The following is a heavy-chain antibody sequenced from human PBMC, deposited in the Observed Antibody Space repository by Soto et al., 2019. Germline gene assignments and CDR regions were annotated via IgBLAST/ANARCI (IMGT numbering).Heavy chain of an antibody. CDR1: GYTFTGYY. CDR2: INPSGGST. D-gene: IGHD3-22*01. V-gene: IGHV1-46*01. Sequence: AASVKVSCKASGYTFTGYYMHWVRQAPGQGLEWMGIINPSGGSTSYAQKFQGRVTMTRDTSTSTVYMELSSLRSEDTAVYYCARSTSSGVYDSSGYGWFDPWGQGTLVTVSS. J-gene: IGHJ5*02. CDR3: ARSTSSGVYDSSGYGWFDP.